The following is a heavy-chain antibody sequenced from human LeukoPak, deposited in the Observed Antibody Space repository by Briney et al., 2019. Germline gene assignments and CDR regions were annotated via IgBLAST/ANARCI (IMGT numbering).Heavy chain of an antibody. CDR2: INPNSGGT. Sequence: ASVKVSCKASGYTFTGYYMHWVRQAPGQGLERMGWINPNSGGTNYAQKFQGRVTMTRDTSISTAYMELSRLRSDDTAVYYCARDLIQLWSPNSDFDYWGQGTLVTVSS. D-gene: IGHD5-18*01. J-gene: IGHJ4*02. CDR3: ARDLIQLWSPNSDFDY. CDR1: GYTFTGYY. V-gene: IGHV1-2*02.